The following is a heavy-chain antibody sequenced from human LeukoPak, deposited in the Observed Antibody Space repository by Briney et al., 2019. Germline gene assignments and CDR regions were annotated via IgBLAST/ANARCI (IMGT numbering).Heavy chain of an antibody. CDR3: ARPTYCGSNCYFNFDY. CDR1: GYTFATYF. Sequence: ASEKVSCKTSGYTFATYFMHWVRQAPGQGLEWMGYIKPNSGVTNYAQKFRGRVTMTWDTSISTAYIELSGLTSDDTAIYYCARPTYCGSNCYFNFDYWGQGTLVTVSS. V-gene: IGHV1-2*02. J-gene: IGHJ4*02. CDR2: IKPNSGVT. D-gene: IGHD2-21*02.